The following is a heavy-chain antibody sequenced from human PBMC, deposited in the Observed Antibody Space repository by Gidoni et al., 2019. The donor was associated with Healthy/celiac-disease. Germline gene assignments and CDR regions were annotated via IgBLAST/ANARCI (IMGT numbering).Heavy chain of an antibody. CDR2: IDPSDSDT. D-gene: IGHD3-22*01. Sequence: EVQLVQSGAEVKKPGESLRISCKGSGYSFPSYWISWVRQMPGKGLEWMGRIDPSDSDTNYSPSFQGHVTISADKSISTAYLQWSSLKASDTAMYYCASQFNYDSSGGSLGYWGQGTLVTVSS. J-gene: IGHJ4*02. CDR1: GYSFPSYW. V-gene: IGHV5-10-1*03. CDR3: ASQFNYDSSGGSLGY.